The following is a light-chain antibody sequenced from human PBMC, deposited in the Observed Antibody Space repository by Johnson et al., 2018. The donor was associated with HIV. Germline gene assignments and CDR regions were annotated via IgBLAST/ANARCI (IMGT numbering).Light chain of an antibody. Sequence: QSVLTQPPSVSAAPGQRVTRSYSGSSSNIGNNFVSWFRQLPLRAPKVLIYDNNERPSGIPDRFSASKSGTSATLGITGLQTGDEANYYCGTWDGGLSVYVFGTGTEVTVL. J-gene: IGLJ1*01. CDR2: DNN. V-gene: IGLV1-51*01. CDR1: SSNIGNNF. CDR3: GTWDGGLSVYV.